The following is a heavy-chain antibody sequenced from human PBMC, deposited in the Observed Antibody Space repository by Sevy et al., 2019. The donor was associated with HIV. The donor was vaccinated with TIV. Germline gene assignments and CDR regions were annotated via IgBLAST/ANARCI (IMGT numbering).Heavy chain of an antibody. D-gene: IGHD2-21*02. V-gene: IGHV3-48*02. J-gene: IGHJ3*02. Sequence: GGSLRLSCAASGFTFSSFSMNWARQAPGKTLEWISYISSSGSSIYYADSVKGRFSISRDNAKRSLYLQMNSLRDEDTAVYYCARASSPYCGGDCLYAFNIWGQGTMVTVSS. CDR2: ISSSGSSI. CDR1: GFTFSSFS. CDR3: ARASSPYCGGDCLYAFNI.